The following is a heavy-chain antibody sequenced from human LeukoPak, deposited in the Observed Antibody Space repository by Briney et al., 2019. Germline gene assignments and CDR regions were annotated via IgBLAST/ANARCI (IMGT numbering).Heavy chain of an antibody. CDR1: GGSFSGYY. J-gene: IGHJ4*02. CDR3: ARGFNPYYFDY. Sequence: SETLSLTCAVYGGSFSGYYWSWIRQPPGKGLEWIGEINHSGSTNYNPSLKSRVTISVDTSKNQFSLKLSSVTAAGTAVYYCARGFNPYYFDYWGQGTLVTVSS. CDR2: INHSGST. V-gene: IGHV4-34*01.